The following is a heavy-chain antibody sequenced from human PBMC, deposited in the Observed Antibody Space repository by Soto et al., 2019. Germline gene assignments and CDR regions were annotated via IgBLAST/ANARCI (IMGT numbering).Heavy chain of an antibody. D-gene: IGHD4-17*01. CDR3: ARAMTTVTTIDY. CDR2: IYHSGST. V-gene: IGHV4-30-2*01. Sequence: SETLSLTCAVSGGSISSGGYSWSWIRQPPGKGLEWIGYIYHSGSTYYNPSLKSRVTISVDRSKNQYSLKLSSVTAADTAVYYCARAMTTVTTIDYWGQGTLVTVSS. CDR1: GGSISSGGYS. J-gene: IGHJ4*02.